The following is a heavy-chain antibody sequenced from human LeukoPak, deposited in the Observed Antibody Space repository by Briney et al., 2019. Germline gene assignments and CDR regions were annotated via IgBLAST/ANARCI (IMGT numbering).Heavy chain of an antibody. CDR2: TSYDGSNK. V-gene: IGHV3-30*03. CDR3: ARVRFCSSTKCHSYIEN. Sequence: GGSLRLSCEASGFTFTTYGMHWVRQAPGKGLEWVAGTSYDGSNKYYGDSVRGRFTISRDNSKDTLYLQMNSLRAEDTAVYYCARVRFCSSTKCHSYIENWGQGTPVTVSS. CDR1: GFTFTTYG. D-gene: IGHD2-2*01. J-gene: IGHJ4*02.